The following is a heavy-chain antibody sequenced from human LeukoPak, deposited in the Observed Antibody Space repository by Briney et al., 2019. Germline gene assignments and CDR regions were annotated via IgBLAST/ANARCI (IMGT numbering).Heavy chain of an antibody. D-gene: IGHD3-10*01. J-gene: IGHJ4*02. V-gene: IGHV1-46*01. Sequence: ASVKVSCKASGYTFTSYYMHWVRQAPGQGLEWMGIINPSGGSTSYAQKFQGRVTMTRDMSTSTVYMELSSLRSEDTAVYYCARAYGSGSYYRVGYFDYWGQGTLVTVSS. CDR3: ARAYGSGSYYRVGYFDY. CDR2: INPSGGST. CDR1: GYTFTSYY.